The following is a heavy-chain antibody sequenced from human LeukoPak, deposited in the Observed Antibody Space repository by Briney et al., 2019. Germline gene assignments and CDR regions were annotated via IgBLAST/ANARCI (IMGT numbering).Heavy chain of an antibody. Sequence: ASVKISCKVSGYTFTDYYMHWVQQAPGKGLEWMGLVDPEDGETIYAEKFQGRVTITADTSTGTAYMELSSLRSEDTAVYYCATHLTYHGGNSDWGQGTLVTVSS. CDR2: VDPEDGET. J-gene: IGHJ4*02. CDR3: ATHLTYHGGNSD. D-gene: IGHD4-23*01. V-gene: IGHV1-69-2*01. CDR1: GYTFTDYY.